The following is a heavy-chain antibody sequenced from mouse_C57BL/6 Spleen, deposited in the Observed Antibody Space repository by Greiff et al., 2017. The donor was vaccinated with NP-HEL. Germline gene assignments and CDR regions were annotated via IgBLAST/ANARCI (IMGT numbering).Heavy chain of an antibody. CDR1: GYSFTGYY. Sequence: VQLKQSGPELVKPGASVKISCKASGYSFTGYYMHWVKQSSEKSLEWIGEINPSTGGTSYNQKFKGKATLTVDKSSSTAYMQLKSLTSEDSAVYYCARRGNDYAMDYWGQGTSVTVSS. CDR3: ARRGNDYAMDY. D-gene: IGHD2-1*01. J-gene: IGHJ4*01. V-gene: IGHV1-43*01. CDR2: INPSTGGT.